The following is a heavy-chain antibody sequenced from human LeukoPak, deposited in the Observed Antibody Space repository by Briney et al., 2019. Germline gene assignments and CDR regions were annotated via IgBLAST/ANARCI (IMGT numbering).Heavy chain of an antibody. CDR3: ARSIVVVVAATHYYYGMDV. CDR2: ISGSGGST. V-gene: IGHV3-23*01. Sequence: GGSLRLSCAASGFTFSSYAMSWVRQAPGKGLEWVSAISGSGGSTYYADSVKGRFTISRDNSKNTLYLQMNSLRAEDTAVYYCARSIVVVVAATHYYYGMDVWGKGTTVTVSS. CDR1: GFTFSSYA. D-gene: IGHD2-15*01. J-gene: IGHJ6*04.